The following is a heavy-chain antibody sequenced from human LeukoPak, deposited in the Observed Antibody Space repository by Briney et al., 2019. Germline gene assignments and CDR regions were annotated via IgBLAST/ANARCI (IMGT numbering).Heavy chain of an antibody. CDR1: GFTVSSSY. CDR3: ARVSVTTEFDY. D-gene: IGHD4-17*01. V-gene: IGHV3-66*01. CDR2: IYSGGTT. Sequence: GGSLRLSCTASGFTVSSSYLSWVRQAPGRGLEWVSLIYSGGTTYYADSVNGRFTISRDNSKNTLYLQINSLRPEDTAVYYCARVSVTTEFDYWGQGTLVAVSS. J-gene: IGHJ4*02.